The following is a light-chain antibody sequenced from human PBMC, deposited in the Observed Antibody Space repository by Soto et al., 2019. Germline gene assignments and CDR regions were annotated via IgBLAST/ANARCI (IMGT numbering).Light chain of an antibody. Sequence: SYELTQPLSVSVALGQTARITCGGNNIGTKSVHWYQQKPGQAPVLVIYRDNNRPSGIPERFSCSNSGNTATLTISRAQAGDEADYSCQVWDSSTVVFGGGTKLTVL. V-gene: IGLV3-9*01. CDR3: QVWDSSTVV. CDR2: RDN. J-gene: IGLJ2*01. CDR1: NIGTKS.